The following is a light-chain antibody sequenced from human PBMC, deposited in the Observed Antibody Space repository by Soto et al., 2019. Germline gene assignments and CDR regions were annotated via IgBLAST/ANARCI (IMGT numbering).Light chain of an antibody. CDR1: QSISSF. V-gene: IGKV3-11*01. Sequence: EIVLTQSPATLSLSPGERATLSCRASQSISSFLAWYQQKPGQPPRLLIYDASNRAAGIPARFSGSGSGTDFTLTISSLQPEDFATYYCQQDLRPPLTFGPGTKVDIK. J-gene: IGKJ3*01. CDR3: QQDLRPPLT. CDR2: DAS.